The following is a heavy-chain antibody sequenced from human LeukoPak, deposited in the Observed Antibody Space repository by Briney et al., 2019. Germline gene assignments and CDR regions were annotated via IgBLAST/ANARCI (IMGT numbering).Heavy chain of an antibody. CDR3: AKDGLVDNYYYYYMDV. J-gene: IGHJ6*03. D-gene: IGHD3/OR15-3a*01. CDR2: IRYDGSNE. V-gene: IGHV3-30*02. Sequence: GGSLRLSCTASGFTFSDYGMHWVRQAPGKGPEWVAFIRYDGSNEHYADSVKGRFTLSRDSPKNTVYLQLSSLRPDDTALYYCAKDGLVDNYYYYYMDVWGKGTTVTVSS. CDR1: GFTFSDYG.